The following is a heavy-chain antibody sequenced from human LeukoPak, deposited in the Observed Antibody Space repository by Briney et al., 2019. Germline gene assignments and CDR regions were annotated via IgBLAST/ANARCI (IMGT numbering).Heavy chain of an antibody. CDR1: GDSITSGNYY. CDR3: ARGRITMVRGVIDY. Sequence: PSQTLSLTCTVSGDSITSGNYYWTWIRQPAGKGLEWIGRIYTFGSTTYNPSLQSRVTISSDRAKNQFSLKLSSVTAADTAVYYCARGRITMVRGVIDYWGQGTLVTVSS. J-gene: IGHJ4*02. V-gene: IGHV4-61*02. D-gene: IGHD3-10*01. CDR2: IYTFGST.